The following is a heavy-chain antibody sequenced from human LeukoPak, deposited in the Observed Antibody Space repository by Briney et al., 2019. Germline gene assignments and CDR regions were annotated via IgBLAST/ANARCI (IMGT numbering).Heavy chain of an antibody. CDR2: ISYDGSNK. Sequence: GGSLRLSCAASGFTFSSYAMHWVRQAPGKGLEWVAVISYDGSNKYYADSVKGRFTISRDNSKNTLYLQMNSLRAEDTAVYYCARDNTIFRVVNHYYYYGMDVWGQGTTVTVSS. CDR3: ARDNTIFRVVNHYYYYGMDV. D-gene: IGHD3-3*01. J-gene: IGHJ6*02. CDR1: GFTFSSYA. V-gene: IGHV3-30-3*01.